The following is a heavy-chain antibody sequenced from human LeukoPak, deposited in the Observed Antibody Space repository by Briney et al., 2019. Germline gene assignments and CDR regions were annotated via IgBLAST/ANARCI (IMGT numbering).Heavy chain of an antibody. V-gene: IGHV4-34*01. Sequence: SETLSLTCAVYGGSFSGYYWSWIRQPPGKGLEWIGEINHSGSTNYNPSLKSRVSISVDTSKNQFSLKLSSVTAADTAVYYCARGRAVAANSPFDYWGQGTLVTVSS. CDR2: INHSGST. J-gene: IGHJ4*02. D-gene: IGHD6-19*01. CDR1: GGSFSGYY. CDR3: ARGRAVAANSPFDY.